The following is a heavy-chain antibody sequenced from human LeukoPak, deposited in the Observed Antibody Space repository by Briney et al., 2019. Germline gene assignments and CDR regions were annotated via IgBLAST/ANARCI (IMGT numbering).Heavy chain of an antibody. CDR3: AKDGMWVSGTIYYYYYMDV. D-gene: IGHD1/OR15-1a*01. V-gene: IGHV3-30*02. Sequence: GGSLRLSCAASGFTFSSYAMHWVRQAPGKGLEWVSFIRCDGSNKHYADSVQGRFTISRDNSKNMVYLQMNSLRAEDTAVYYCAKDGMWVSGTIYYYYYMDVWGKGTTVTVSS. J-gene: IGHJ6*03. CDR1: GFTFSSYA. CDR2: IRCDGSNK.